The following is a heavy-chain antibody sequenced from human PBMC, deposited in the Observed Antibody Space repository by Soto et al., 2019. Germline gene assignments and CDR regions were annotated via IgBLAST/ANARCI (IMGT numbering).Heavy chain of an antibody. D-gene: IGHD6-13*01. CDR3: VKGGASYTSCWYAN. Sequence: DVQLLESGGGLVQPGGSLTLSGAASGFTFSNFAMHWVGKVQGRGLEWVSTIKDSGESTFYLDSVRGRFTISRDNSKDTLYLQMTSLRVEDTALYHCVKGGASYTSCWYANWGQGILVTVSS. V-gene: IGHV3-23*01. CDR1: GFTFSNFA. J-gene: IGHJ4*02. CDR2: IKDSGEST.